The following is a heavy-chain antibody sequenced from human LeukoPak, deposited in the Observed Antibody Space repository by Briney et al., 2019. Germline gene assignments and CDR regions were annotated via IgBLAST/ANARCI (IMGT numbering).Heavy chain of an antibody. V-gene: IGHV4-30-4*01. CDR3: ARPSSSWYPFDY. D-gene: IGHD6-13*01. J-gene: IGHJ4*02. Sequence: SQTLFLTCTVSGGSISSGNYYWSWIRQPPGKGLEWIGYIYFNGNTYYNPSLTSRVTMSVDTSTNQFSLKLSSVTAADTAVYYCARPSSSWYPFDYWGQGTLVTVSS. CDR2: IYFNGNT. CDR1: GGSISSGNYY.